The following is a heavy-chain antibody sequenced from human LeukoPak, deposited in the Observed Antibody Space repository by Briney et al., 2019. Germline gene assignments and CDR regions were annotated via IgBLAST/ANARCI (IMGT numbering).Heavy chain of an antibody. CDR3: ARDLNVHQWFLGDY. D-gene: IGHD5-18*01. J-gene: IGHJ4*02. V-gene: IGHV1-46*01. CDR2: INPSGGST. CDR1: GYTFTSYY. Sequence: ASVKVSCKASGYTFTSYYMHWVRQAPGQGLEWMGIINPSGGSTTYAQKFQGRVTMTRDTSTSTVYMDVSSLRSEDTAIYYCARDLNVHQWFLGDYWGQGTLVTVSS.